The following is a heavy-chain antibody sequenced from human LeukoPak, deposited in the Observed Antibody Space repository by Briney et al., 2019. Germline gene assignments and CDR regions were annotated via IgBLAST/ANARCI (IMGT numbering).Heavy chain of an antibody. Sequence: GASVKVSCKASGYTFTSYAMNWVRQAPGQGLEWMGWINTNTGNPTYAQGFTGRFVFSLDTSVSTAYLQISSLKAEDTAVYYCARQGIAAAVGSSGMDVWGQGTTVTVSS. V-gene: IGHV7-4-1*02. CDR2: INTNTGNP. CDR1: GYTFTSYA. J-gene: IGHJ6*02. D-gene: IGHD6-13*01. CDR3: ARQGIAAAVGSSGMDV.